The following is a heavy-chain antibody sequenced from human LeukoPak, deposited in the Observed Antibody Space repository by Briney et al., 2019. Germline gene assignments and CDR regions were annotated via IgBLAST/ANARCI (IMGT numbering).Heavy chain of an antibody. CDR3: ARRDYGGTPMEAFDI. CDR2: IYPGDSDT. J-gene: IGHJ3*02. Sequence: GESLKISCKGSGYSFTSYWIGWVRQMPGKGLEWMGIIYPGDSDTRYSPSFQGQVTISADKSISTAYLQWSSLKASDTAMYYCARRDYGGTPMEAFDIWGQGTMATVSS. V-gene: IGHV5-51*01. D-gene: IGHD4-23*01. CDR1: GYSFTSYW.